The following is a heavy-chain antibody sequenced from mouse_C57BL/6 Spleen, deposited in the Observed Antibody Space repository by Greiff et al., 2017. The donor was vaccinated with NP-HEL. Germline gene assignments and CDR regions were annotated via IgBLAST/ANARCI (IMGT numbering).Heavy chain of an antibody. CDR1: GYTFTDYE. J-gene: IGHJ4*01. D-gene: IGHD2-1*01. CDR3: TRSRGKEAMDY. V-gene: IGHV1-15*01. CDR2: IDPETGGT. Sequence: VQLQQSGAELVRPGASVTLSCKASGYTFTDYEMHWVKQTPVHGLEWIGAIDPETGGTAYNQKFKGKAILTADKSSSTAYMELRSLTSEDSAVYYCTRSRGKEAMDYWGQGTSVTVSS.